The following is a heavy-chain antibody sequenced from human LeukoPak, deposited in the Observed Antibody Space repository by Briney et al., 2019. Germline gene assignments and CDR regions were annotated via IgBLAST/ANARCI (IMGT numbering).Heavy chain of an antibody. D-gene: IGHD1-26*01. J-gene: IGHJ4*02. Sequence: GGSLRLSCAASGFTFNTYGIHWVRQAPGKGLEWVAFIRSDGYHTYYTDSVKGRFTITRDNSKNTLYLQMNSLRLEDMGIYYCAKPSGSGVDYWGRGTRVTVSS. CDR2: IRSDGYHT. CDR3: AKPSGSGVDY. CDR1: GFTFNTYG. V-gene: IGHV3-30*02.